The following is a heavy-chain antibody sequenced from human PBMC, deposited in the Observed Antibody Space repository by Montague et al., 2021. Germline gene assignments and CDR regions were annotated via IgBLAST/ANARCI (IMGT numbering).Heavy chain of an antibody. CDR3: ARSGGYCSGGRCDTFDY. V-gene: IGHV4-31*03. J-gene: IGHJ4*02. CDR2: IYDSGST. D-gene: IGHD2-15*01. Sequence: TLSLTCSVSGGSISSGGFYWSWIRQHPGKGSEWIGSIYDSGSTNYNPSLKSRLTLSRDTSKNQVSLRLTSVTAAETAVYYCARSGGYCSGGRCDTFDYWGQATLVTVSS. CDR1: GGSISSGGFY.